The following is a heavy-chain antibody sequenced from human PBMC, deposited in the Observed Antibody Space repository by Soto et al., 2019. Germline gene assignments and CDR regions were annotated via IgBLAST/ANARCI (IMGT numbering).Heavy chain of an antibody. V-gene: IGHV1-46*01. J-gene: IGHJ4*02. Sequence: QVQLVQSGAEVKKPGASVKVSCKASGFTFSSSYMHWVRQAPGQGLEWMGIINLGGGGTNYAQRFQGRVTMTRDTSTSTVYMELSRLTDEDTAVFYCARGGEVVPRGDYWGQGTLFVVSS. CDR3: ARGGEVVPRGDY. CDR1: GFTFSSSY. D-gene: IGHD2-2*01. CDR2: INLGGGGT.